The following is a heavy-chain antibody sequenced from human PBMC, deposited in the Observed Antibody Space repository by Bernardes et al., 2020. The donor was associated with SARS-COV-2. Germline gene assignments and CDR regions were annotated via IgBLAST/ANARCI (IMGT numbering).Heavy chain of an antibody. J-gene: IGHJ4*02. V-gene: IGHV4-59*08. CDR1: GGSVSYYY. Sequence: SETLSLTCTVSGGSVSYYYWNWIRQPPAKGLEWIGYIDDSGSASHNPALKSRVTISVDKSKNQLSLKLNSVTAADTAVYYCARRIRGGHSGFDSWGQGIQVTVSS. CDR3: ARRIRGGHSGFDS. D-gene: IGHD2-15*01. CDR2: IDDSGSA.